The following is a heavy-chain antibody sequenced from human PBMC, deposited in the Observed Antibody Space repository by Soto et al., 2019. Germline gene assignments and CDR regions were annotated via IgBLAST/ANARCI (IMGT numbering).Heavy chain of an antibody. V-gene: IGHV3-33*01. CDR1: GFTFSSYG. J-gene: IGHJ4*02. CDR2: IWYDGSNK. Sequence: PGGSLRLSCAASGFTFSSYGMHWVRQAPGKGLEWVAVIWYDGSNKYYADSVKGRFTISRDNSKNTLYLQMNSLRAEDTAVYYCARDRVGSSWYVLDYWGQGTLVTVSS. CDR3: ARDRVGSSWYVLDY. D-gene: IGHD6-13*01.